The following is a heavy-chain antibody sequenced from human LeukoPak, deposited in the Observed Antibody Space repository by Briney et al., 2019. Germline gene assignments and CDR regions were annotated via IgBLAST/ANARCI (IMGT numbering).Heavy chain of an antibody. J-gene: IGHJ4*02. CDR3: ATEKVYYGSGSYNPSYYFDY. CDR1: GYTHTELS. D-gene: IGHD3-10*01. CDR2: FDPEDGET. Sequence: GASVKVSCKVSGYTHTELSMHWVRQAPGKGLEWMGGFDPEDGETIYAQKFQGRVTMTEDTSTDTAYMELSSLRSEDTAVYYCATEKVYYGSGSYNPSYYFDYWGQGTLVTVSS. V-gene: IGHV1-24*01.